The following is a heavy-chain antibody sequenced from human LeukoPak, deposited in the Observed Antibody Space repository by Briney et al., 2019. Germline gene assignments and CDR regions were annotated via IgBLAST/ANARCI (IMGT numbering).Heavy chain of an antibody. V-gene: IGHV4-4*07. CDR1: GNSFGNYY. D-gene: IGHD5-18*01. CDR3: ARVGGYSYGLIKGTYYYYYMDV. J-gene: IGHJ6*03. CDR2: IYTSGST. Sequence: SETLSLTCTVSGNSFGNYYWSWIRQPAGKGLEWIGRIYTSGSTTYNPSLKSRVTMSVDTSKNQFSLKPSSVTAADTAVYYCARVGGYSYGLIKGTYYYYYMDVWGKGTTVTISS.